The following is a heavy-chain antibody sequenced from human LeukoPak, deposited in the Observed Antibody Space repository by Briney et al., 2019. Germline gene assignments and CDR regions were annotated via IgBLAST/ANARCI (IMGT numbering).Heavy chain of an antibody. J-gene: IGHJ4*02. D-gene: IGHD3-10*01. CDR2: IYYSGST. V-gene: IGHV4-59*01. Sequence: SETLSLTCAVYGGSFSGYYWSWIRQPPGKGLEWIGYIYYSGSTNYNPSLKSRVTISVDTSKNQFSLKLSSVTAADTAVYYCARGLRYYYGSGSSYYFDYWGQGTLVTVSS. CDR1: GGSFSGYY. CDR3: ARGLRYYYGSGSSYYFDY.